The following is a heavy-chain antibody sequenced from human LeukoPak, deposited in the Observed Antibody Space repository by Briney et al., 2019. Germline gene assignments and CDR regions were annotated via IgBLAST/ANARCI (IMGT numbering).Heavy chain of an antibody. CDR2: ISYDGSNK. D-gene: IGHD2-2*01. J-gene: IGHJ4*02. CDR3: AKDSAGRYCSITSCNFFDY. V-gene: IGHV3-30*18. Sequence: GGSLRLSCAASGFTFSSYAMSWVRQAPGKGLEWVALISYDGSNKYYADSVKGRFTISRDTSKNTLFLQMNSLRAEDTAVYYCAKDSAGRYCSITSCNFFDYWGQGTLVTVS. CDR1: GFTFSSYA.